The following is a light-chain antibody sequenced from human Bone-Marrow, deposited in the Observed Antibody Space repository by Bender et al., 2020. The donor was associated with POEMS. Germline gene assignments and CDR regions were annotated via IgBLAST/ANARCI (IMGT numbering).Light chain of an antibody. CDR1: SSNFGNNA. V-gene: IGLV1-44*01. Sequence: QSVLTQPPSASGSPGQSVTISCSGTSSNFGNNAANWYQHVPGTAPKLLIYSNNQRPLGVPDRFSASTSGTSASLAISGLHSDDEADYYCSSWDDSLNGWAFGGGTKLTVL. CDR2: SNN. J-gene: IGLJ3*02. CDR3: SSWDDSLNGWA.